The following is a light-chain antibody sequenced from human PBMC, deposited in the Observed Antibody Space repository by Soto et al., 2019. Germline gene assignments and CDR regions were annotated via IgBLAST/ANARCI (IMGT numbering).Light chain of an antibody. CDR3: QQYNNWPGT. CDR1: QSVSSN. J-gene: IGKJ1*01. CDR2: GAS. V-gene: IGKV3-15*01. Sequence: IVMTQSPATLSVSPGERATLSCRASQSVSSNLAWYQQQPGQTPRLLIYGASTRATGIPARFSGSGSGTEFTLTIGSLQSEDCALYYCQQYNNWPGTFGQGTKVDIK.